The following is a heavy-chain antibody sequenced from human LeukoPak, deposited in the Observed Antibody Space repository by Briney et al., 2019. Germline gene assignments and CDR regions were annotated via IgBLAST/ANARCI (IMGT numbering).Heavy chain of an antibody. CDR2: ISGSGGST. CDR3: AKRIDIAVVPEAATHQAFDV. CDR1: GFTFSSHA. D-gene: IGHD2-2*01. Sequence: PGGSLRLSCAASGFTFSSHAMNWVRQAPGKGLEWVSTISGSGGSTYHADSVKGRFTVSRDDSLNTLYLQMNSLRVDDTAVYYCAKRIDIAVVPEAATHQAFDVWGQGTMVTVSS. V-gene: IGHV3-23*01. J-gene: IGHJ3*01.